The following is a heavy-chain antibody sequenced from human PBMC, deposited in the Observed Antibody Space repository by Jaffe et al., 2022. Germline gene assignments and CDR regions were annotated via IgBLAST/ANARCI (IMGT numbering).Heavy chain of an antibody. V-gene: IGHV4-61*02. CDR2: IYTSGNT. J-gene: IGHJ4*02. D-gene: IGHD6-19*01. CDR3: VRDRYSNGIDY. Sequence: QVQLQESGPGLVKPSQTLSLTCIVSGDSIKSGSYYWSWIRQPAGKGLEWIGRIYTSGNTNYNPSLKSRVTISVDTSKNQFSLKLASVTAADTAVYYCVRDRYSNGIDYWGQGTLVTVSS. CDR1: GDSIKSGSYY.